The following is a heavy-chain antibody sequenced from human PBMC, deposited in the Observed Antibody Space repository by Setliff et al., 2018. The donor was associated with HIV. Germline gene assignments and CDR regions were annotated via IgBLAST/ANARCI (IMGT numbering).Heavy chain of an antibody. CDR2: VYYSGAT. Sequence: PSETLSLTCAVYGGSFSDYNWSWIRQPPGKGLEWIGYVYYSGATNYNPSLKSRVTISVDTSKNQFSLKLSSVTAADTGVYYCARHRDPPGSRWIFYYYYMDLWGGGTTVTVSS. V-gene: IGHV4-59*08. J-gene: IGHJ6*03. CDR3: ARHRDPPGSRWIFYYYYMDL. CDR1: GGSFSDYN. D-gene: IGHD6-13*01.